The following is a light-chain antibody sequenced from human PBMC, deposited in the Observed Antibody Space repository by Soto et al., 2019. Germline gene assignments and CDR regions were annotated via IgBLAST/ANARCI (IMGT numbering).Light chain of an antibody. CDR1: QGISNY. V-gene: IGKV1-27*01. CDR3: QKYNSALALT. Sequence: DIQMTQSPSSLSASVGDRVTITCRASQGISNYLAWYQQKPVKVPKLLIYAASTLQSGVPSRFSGSGSGTDFTLTISSLQPEDVATYYCQKYNSALALTFGGGTKVEIK. J-gene: IGKJ4*01. CDR2: AAS.